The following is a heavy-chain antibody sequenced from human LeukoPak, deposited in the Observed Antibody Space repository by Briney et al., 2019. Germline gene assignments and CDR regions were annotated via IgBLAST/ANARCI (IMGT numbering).Heavy chain of an antibody. CDR1: GFTFDDYA. CDR2: ISWNSGGI. Sequence: GRSLRLSCAASGFTFDDYAMPWVRQAPGKGLEWVSGISWNSGGIGYADSVKGRFTISRDNAKNSLYLQMNSLRAEDTALYYCAKDGIAAAGTYYYYGMDVWGQGTTVTVSS. J-gene: IGHJ6*02. V-gene: IGHV3-9*01. D-gene: IGHD6-13*01. CDR3: AKDGIAAAGTYYYYGMDV.